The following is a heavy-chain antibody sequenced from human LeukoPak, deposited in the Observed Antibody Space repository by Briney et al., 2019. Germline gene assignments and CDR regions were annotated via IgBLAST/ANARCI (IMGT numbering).Heavy chain of an antibody. CDR3: ARTGYCSSTSCYWGLNYYYGMDV. CDR2: IYYSGST. D-gene: IGHD2-2*03. Sequence: PSETPSLTCTVSGGSISSYYWSWIRQPPGKGLEWIGYIYYSGSTNYNPSLKSRVTISVDTSKNQFSLKLSSVTAADTAVYYCARTGYCSSTSCYWGLNYYYGMDVWGQGTTVTVSS. J-gene: IGHJ6*02. V-gene: IGHV4-59*08. CDR1: GGSISSYY.